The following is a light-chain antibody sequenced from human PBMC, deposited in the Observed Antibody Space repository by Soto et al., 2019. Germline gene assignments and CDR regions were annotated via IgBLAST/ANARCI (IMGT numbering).Light chain of an antibody. J-gene: IGLJ2*01. V-gene: IGLV1-47*02. CDR2: STN. Sequence: QSVLTQPPSASGTPGQRVNISCSGSSSNIGSNYVYWYQQLPGTAPRLLMYSTNKRPSGVPDRFSGSKSGTSAFLAITGLRSEDEANYYCAAWDDSLSGPVFGGGTKLTVL. CDR1: SSNIGSNY. CDR3: AAWDDSLSGPV.